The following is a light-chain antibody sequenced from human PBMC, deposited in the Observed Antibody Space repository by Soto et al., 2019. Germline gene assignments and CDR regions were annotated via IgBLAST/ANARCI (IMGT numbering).Light chain of an antibody. CDR1: QSIGNW. J-gene: IGKJ1*01. CDR2: KAS. CDR3: QQYNKCPWT. V-gene: IGKV1-5*03. Sequence: IQMTQSPSTLSASVGDRVAITCRASQSIGNWLAWYQKKPGKAPRLLIYKASTLSTGVPSRFIGSGSVTDFTLTISSRQSYDFAAYYCQQYNKCPWTFGQGTKVEIK.